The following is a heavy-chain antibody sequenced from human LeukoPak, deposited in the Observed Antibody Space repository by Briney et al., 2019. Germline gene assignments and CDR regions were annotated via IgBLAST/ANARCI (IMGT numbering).Heavy chain of an antibody. CDR3: ATFFGGSSGYFDY. V-gene: IGHV4-59*01. CDR1: GDSIRRYY. CDR2: MYYSGIT. D-gene: IGHD4-23*01. J-gene: IGHJ4*02. Sequence: SETLSLTCSVSGDSIRRYYWSWIRQSPGKGLDWIGLMYYSGITKYNPSLQSRVTMSLDTSKNHFSLTVNSVTAADTAVYYCATFFGGSSGYFDYWGQGTLVTVSS.